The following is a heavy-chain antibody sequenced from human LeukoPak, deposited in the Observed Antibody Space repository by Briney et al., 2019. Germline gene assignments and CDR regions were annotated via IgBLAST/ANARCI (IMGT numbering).Heavy chain of an antibody. V-gene: IGHV1-46*01. CDR1: GYTFTSYY. CDR2: INPSGGST. J-gene: IGHJ6*04. D-gene: IGHD2-15*01. CDR3: ARSKRGWWRPTLVGYMDV. Sequence: ASVEVSCKASGYTFTSYYMHWVRQAPGQGLEWMGIINPSGGSTSYAQKFQGRVTTTTDTSTSTAYMELRSLRSDDTAVYYCARSKRGWWRPTLVGYMDVWGKGTTVTVSS.